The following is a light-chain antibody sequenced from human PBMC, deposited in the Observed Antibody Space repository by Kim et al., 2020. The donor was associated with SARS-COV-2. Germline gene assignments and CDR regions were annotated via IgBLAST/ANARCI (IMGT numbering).Light chain of an antibody. CDR1: QSISSW. Sequence: SASVGDRVTITCRASQSISSWLAWYQQKPGKAPKLLIYKASSLESGVPSRFSGSGSGTEFTLTISSLQAGDFATYFCQQYYSDWTFGQGTKVDIK. J-gene: IGKJ1*01. V-gene: IGKV1-5*03. CDR2: KAS. CDR3: QQYYSDWT.